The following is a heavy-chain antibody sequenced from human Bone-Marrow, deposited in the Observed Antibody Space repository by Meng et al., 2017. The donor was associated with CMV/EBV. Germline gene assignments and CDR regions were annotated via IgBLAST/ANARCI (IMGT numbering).Heavy chain of an antibody. CDR2: IIPIFGTA. CDR1: GGTFSSYA. J-gene: IGHJ5*02. D-gene: IGHD2-2*01. CDR3: AREVLEYCSSTSCYLRWFDP. V-gene: IGHV1-69*05. Sequence: SVKVSCKASGGTFSSYAISWVRQAPGQGLEWMGGIIPIFGTANYAQKFQGRVTITTDESTSTAYMELSSLRSEDTAVYYCAREVLEYCSSTSCYLRWFDPWGQGTLVTVSS.